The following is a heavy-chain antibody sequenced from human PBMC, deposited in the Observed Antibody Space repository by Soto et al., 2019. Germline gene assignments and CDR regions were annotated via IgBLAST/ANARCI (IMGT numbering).Heavy chain of an antibody. CDR3: ARVCSGGSCYPGMDV. D-gene: IGHD2-15*01. CDR2: ISSSGYI. CDR1: GFTFNSYT. J-gene: IGHJ6*02. V-gene: IGHV3-21*01. Sequence: PGGSLRLSCAASGFTFNSYTINWVRQAPGKGLEWLSSISSSGYIFSTDSVRGRFTMSRDNAKTSVYVQINSQRAEDTAVYFYARVCSGGSCYPGMDVWGQGTTVTVSS.